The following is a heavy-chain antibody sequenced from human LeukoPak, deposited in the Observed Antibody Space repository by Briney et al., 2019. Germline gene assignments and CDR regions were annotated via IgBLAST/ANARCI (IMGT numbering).Heavy chain of an antibody. J-gene: IGHJ3*02. CDR2: IKQDGSEK. D-gene: IGHD3-10*01. CDR1: GFIFSSYW. CDR3: ARDNRDVTDAFDI. V-gene: IGHV3-7*04. Sequence: GGSLRLSCAASGFIFSSYWMSWVRQAPGKGREWVANIKQDGSEKDYVDSVKGRFTISRDNAQSSLYLQMNRLRAEDTAVYYCARDNRDVTDAFDIWGQGTLVTVSS.